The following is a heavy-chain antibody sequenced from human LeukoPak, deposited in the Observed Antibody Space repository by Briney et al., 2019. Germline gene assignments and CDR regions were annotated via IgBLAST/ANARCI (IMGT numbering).Heavy chain of an antibody. J-gene: IGHJ1*01. CDR1: GFTFSSYG. D-gene: IGHD6-6*01. V-gene: IGHV3-30*02. CDR2: IRYDGSNK. Sequence: TGGSLRLSCAASGFTFSSYGMHWVRQAPGKGLEWVAFIRYDGSNKYYADSVKGRFTISRDNSKSTLYLQMNSLRAEDTAVYYCAKQSRMIAARPEYFQHWGQGTLVTVSS. CDR3: AKQSRMIAARPEYFQH.